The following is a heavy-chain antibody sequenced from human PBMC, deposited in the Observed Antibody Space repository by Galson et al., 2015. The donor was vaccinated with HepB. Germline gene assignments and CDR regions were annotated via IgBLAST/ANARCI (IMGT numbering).Heavy chain of an antibody. CDR3: AKEDDAVDI. Sequence: SLRLSCAASGFTFDDYAMHWVRQAPGKGLEWVSGISWNSGSIGYADSVKGRFTISRDNAKNSLYLQMNSLRAEDTALYYCAKEDDAVDIWGQGTIVAVSS. CDR2: ISWNSGSI. V-gene: IGHV3-9*01. CDR1: GFTFDDYA. J-gene: IGHJ3*02.